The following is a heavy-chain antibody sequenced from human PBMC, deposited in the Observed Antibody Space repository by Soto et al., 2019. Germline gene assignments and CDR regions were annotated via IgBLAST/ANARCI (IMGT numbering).Heavy chain of an antibody. CDR3: AKYGVGATVFWYFDL. J-gene: IGHJ2*01. CDR1: GFTFSSYA. Sequence: GGSLRLSCAASGFTFSSYAMSWVRQAPGKGLEWVSAISGSGGSTYYADSVKGRFTISRDNSKNTLYLQMNSLRAEDTAVYYCAKYGVGATVFWYFDLWGRGTLVTVSS. CDR2: ISGSGGST. V-gene: IGHV3-23*01. D-gene: IGHD1-26*01.